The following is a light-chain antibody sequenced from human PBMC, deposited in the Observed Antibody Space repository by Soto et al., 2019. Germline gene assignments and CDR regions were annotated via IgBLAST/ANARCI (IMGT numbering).Light chain of an antibody. Sequence: EIVMTQSPATLSVSPGERATLSCRASQSVSSNLAWYQQQPGQAPSPLIYGASTRATSIPARFSSSGSGTKFTPTISSLQSEDYAVEYCQQKNNWLRGTFGHGTKVEIK. J-gene: IGKJ1*01. V-gene: IGKV3-15*01. CDR2: GAS. CDR1: QSVSSN. CDR3: QQKNNWLRGT.